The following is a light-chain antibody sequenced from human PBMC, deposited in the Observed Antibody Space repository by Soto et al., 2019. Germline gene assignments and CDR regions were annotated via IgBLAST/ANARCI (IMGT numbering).Light chain of an antibody. V-gene: IGLV1-40*01. J-gene: IGLJ1*01. CDR3: QSYDSSLSGYV. Sequence: QSALTQPPSVSGAPGQRVTISCTGRSSNIGAYYDVHWYQQLPGTAPKLLIHGNNNRPSGVPDRFSGSKSGTSASLAITGLRAEDEADYYCQSYDSSLSGYVFGTGTKVTV. CDR2: GNN. CDR1: SSNIGAYYD.